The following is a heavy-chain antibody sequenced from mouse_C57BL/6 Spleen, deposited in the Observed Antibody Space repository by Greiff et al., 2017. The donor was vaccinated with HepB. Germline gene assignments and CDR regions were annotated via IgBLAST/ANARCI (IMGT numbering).Heavy chain of an antibody. D-gene: IGHD1-1*01. J-gene: IGHJ3*01. Sequence: EVQLQQSGAELVRPGASVKLSCTASGFNFTDDYMHWVKQMPEPGLEWIGCLDPENGDTEYASKFQGKATLTAHTSSNTAYLQLSSLTSEDTAVYYCTTGFTTVVATPFAYWGQGTLVTVAA. CDR3: TTGFTTVVATPFAY. CDR2: LDPENGDT. CDR1: GFNFTDDY. V-gene: IGHV14-4*01.